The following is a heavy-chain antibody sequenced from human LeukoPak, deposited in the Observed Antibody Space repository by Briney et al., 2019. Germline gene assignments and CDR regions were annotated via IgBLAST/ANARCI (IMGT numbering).Heavy chain of an antibody. V-gene: IGHV4-59*01. Sequence: SETLSLTCTVSGGSIGSYYWSWIRQPPGKGLEWIGYIYYSGSTNYNPSLKSRVTISVDTSKNQFSLKLSSVTAADTAVYYCARGPETPYYYYYMDVWGKGTTVTVSS. CDR3: ARGPETPYYYYYMDV. D-gene: IGHD1-14*01. CDR1: GGSIGSYY. CDR2: IYYSGST. J-gene: IGHJ6*03.